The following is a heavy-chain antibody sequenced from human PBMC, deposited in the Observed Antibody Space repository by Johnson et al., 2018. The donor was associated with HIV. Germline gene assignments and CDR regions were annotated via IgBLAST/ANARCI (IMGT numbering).Heavy chain of an antibody. CDR3: ARAFPMVRYDAFDI. Sequence: VQLVESGGGVVQPGRSLRLSCAASGFTFSSYGMHWVRQAPGKGLEWVAVISYDGSNKYYADSVKGRFTISRDNSKNTLYLQMNSLRAEDTAVYYCARAFPMVRYDAFDIWGQGTMVTVSS. J-gene: IGHJ3*02. D-gene: IGHD3-10*01. CDR2: ISYDGSNK. V-gene: IGHV3-30*03. CDR1: GFTFSSYG.